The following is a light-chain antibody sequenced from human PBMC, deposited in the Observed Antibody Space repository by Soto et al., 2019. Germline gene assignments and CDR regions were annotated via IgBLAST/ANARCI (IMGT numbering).Light chain of an antibody. J-gene: IGKJ1*01. CDR3: QQYYSIPTWP. CDR1: QSVLYSSNNKNY. Sequence: DIVMTQSPDSLAVSLGERATINCKSSQSVLYSSNNKNYLAWYQQKPGQPPKLLIYWASTRESGVPDRFSGSGSGTDFTLTISSLQAEDVAVYYCQQYYSIPTWPVGQGTKVDIX. CDR2: WAS. V-gene: IGKV4-1*01.